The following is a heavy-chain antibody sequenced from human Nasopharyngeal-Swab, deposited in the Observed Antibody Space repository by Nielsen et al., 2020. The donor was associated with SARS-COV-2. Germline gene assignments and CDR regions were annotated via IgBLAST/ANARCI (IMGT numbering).Heavy chain of an antibody. J-gene: IGHJ4*02. CDR1: GGSFSGYY. D-gene: IGHD3-22*01. CDR3: ARGADSSGYSMYYFDY. V-gene: IGHV4-59*01. Sequence: GSLRLSCAVYGGSFSGYYWSWVRQAPGKGLEWIGYIYYSGSTNYNPSLKSRVTISVDTSKNQFSLKLSSVTAADTAVYYCARGADSSGYSMYYFDYWGQGTLVTVSS. CDR2: IYYSGST.